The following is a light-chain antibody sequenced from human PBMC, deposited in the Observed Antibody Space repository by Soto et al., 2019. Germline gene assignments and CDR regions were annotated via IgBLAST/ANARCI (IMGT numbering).Light chain of an antibody. V-gene: IGLV1-44*01. CDR3: AAWDDSLKGKV. Sequence: QSVLTQPPSASGTPGQRVTISCSGGSSNIGSNTVNWYQQLPGTAPKLFIYIDNQRPSGVPDRFTGSKSGTAASLAIDGLQCDDEADYFCAAWDDSLKGKVFGGGAKLTVL. CDR2: IDN. J-gene: IGLJ2*01. CDR1: SSNIGSNT.